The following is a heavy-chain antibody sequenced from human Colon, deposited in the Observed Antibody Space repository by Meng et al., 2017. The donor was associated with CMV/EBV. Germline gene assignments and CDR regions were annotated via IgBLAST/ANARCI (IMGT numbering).Heavy chain of an antibody. J-gene: IGHJ6*02. CDR2: ITGSAGST. CDR1: GFPFSNFA. Sequence: GGSLRLSCAASGFPFSNFAMTWVRQAPGKGLEWVSTITGSAGSTYYADSVKGRFTISRDNSKSTLYLQMNSLRAADTAVYYCAKCSGWGFPWGMDVWGQGTTVTVSS. D-gene: IGHD3-10*02. CDR3: AKCSGWGFPWGMDV. V-gene: IGHV3-23*01.